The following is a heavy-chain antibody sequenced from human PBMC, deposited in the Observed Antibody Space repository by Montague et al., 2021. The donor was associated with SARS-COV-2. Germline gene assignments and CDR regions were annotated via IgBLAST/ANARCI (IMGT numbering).Heavy chain of an antibody. J-gene: IGHJ6*02. Sequence: SLRLSCAASGFTFSSYAMYWVCQAPRKGLEWVAVIWFDGSQKYYVDSVKGRFSISRDNFNNTLFLEMHSLRAEDSALYYCARAREHHSHLFGMDVWGQGTTVIVSS. V-gene: IGHV3-33*08. D-gene: IGHD1-14*01. CDR3: ARAREHHSHLFGMDV. CDR2: IWFDGSQK. CDR1: GFTFSSYA.